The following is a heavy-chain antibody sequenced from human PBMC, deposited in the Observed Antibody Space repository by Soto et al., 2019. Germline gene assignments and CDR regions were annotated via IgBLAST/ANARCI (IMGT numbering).Heavy chain of an antibody. J-gene: IGHJ6*01. D-gene: IGHD3-16*01. CDR1: GYSISSGYY. CDR2: FYYSGST. CDR3: AIKLGGNYFGMDV. Sequence: PSETLSLTCAVSGYSISSGYYWGWIRQPPGKGLEWIGSFYYSGSTDYNPSLKSRVTISVDTSKNQFSLNLSSVTAADTGVYYWAIKLGGNYFGMDVGGPGTSVTVSS. V-gene: IGHV4-38-2*01.